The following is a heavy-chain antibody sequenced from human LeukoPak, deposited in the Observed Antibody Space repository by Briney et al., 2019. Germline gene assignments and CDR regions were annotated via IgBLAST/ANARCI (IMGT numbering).Heavy chain of an antibody. D-gene: IGHD6-19*01. CDR2: IYYSGST. V-gene: IGHV4-31*03. Sequence: SETLSLTCTVSGGSISSGGYYWSWIRQHPGKGLEWIGYIYYSGSTYYNPSLKSRVTISVDTSKNQFSLKLSSVTAADTAVYYCGRAGFSSGEFDYWGQGTLVTVSS. J-gene: IGHJ4*02. CDR3: GRAGFSSGEFDY. CDR1: GGSISSGGYY.